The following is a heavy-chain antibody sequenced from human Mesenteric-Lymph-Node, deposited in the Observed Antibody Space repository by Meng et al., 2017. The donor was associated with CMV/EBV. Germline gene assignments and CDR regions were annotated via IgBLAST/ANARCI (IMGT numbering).Heavy chain of an antibody. CDR1: GFTFSSYG. CDR3: AKDLFSNPDYYYHYGMDL. D-gene: IGHD4-11*01. J-gene: IGHJ6*02. V-gene: IGHV3-30*02. CDR2: IRFDERNK. Sequence: GESLKISCAASGFTFSSYGMHWVRQAPGKGLEWVAFIRFDERNKYYADSVKGRFTISRDNSKNTLYLQMNSLRDEDTAVYYCAKDLFSNPDYYYHYGMDLWGQGTTVTVSS.